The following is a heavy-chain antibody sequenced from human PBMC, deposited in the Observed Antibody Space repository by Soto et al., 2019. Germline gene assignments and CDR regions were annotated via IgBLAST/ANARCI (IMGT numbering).Heavy chain of an antibody. Sequence: PGGSLRLSCVISGFVFESYSMNWVRQAAGKGLEWIASISSASGFIYYADSVKGRFTISRDNARNSLFLQMNSLRADDTAVYYCARDHDSSTYYRRFDLWGQGALVTVSS. CDR2: ISSASGFI. D-gene: IGHD2-2*01. V-gene: IGHV3-21*01. CDR3: ARDHDSSTYYRRFDL. CDR1: GFVFESYS. J-gene: IGHJ4*02.